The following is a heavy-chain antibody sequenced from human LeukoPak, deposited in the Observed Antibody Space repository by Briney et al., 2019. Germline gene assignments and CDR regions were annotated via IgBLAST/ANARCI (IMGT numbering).Heavy chain of an antibody. CDR3: AKTTAGHSSGRVPGLPVDY. J-gene: IGHJ4*02. Sequence: GGSLRLTCAASGFTFGSYAVTWVRQAPGKGLEWVSHISGSGGSTYHADSVKGRFTISRDNSKNTVYLQMNSLRAEDTAVYYCAKTTAGHSSGRVPGLPVDYWGQGTLVTVSS. V-gene: IGHV3-23*01. D-gene: IGHD6-19*01. CDR1: GFTFGSYA. CDR2: ISGSGGST.